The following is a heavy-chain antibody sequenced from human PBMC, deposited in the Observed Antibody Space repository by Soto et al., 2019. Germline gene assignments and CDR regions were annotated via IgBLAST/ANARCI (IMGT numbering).Heavy chain of an antibody. CDR3: ARHSRQRGWFDP. Sequence: PSETLSLTCIVSGGSISSSSYYWGWIRQPLGKGLEWIGSIYYSGSTFYNPSLKSRVTISVDTSKNQFSLKLNSVTAADTAVYYCARHSRQRGWFDPWGQGTLVTVSS. V-gene: IGHV4-39*01. D-gene: IGHD2-2*01. CDR1: GGSISSSSYY. J-gene: IGHJ5*02. CDR2: IYYSGST.